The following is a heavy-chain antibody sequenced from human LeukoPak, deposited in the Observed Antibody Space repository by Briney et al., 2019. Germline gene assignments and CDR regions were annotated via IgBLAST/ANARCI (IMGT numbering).Heavy chain of an antibody. CDR3: ARDIMVYALYGMDV. J-gene: IGHJ6*02. CDR1: GFTFRSYS. CDR2: ISSSSSYI. D-gene: IGHD2-8*01. Sequence: PGGSPRLSCVVSGFTFRSYSMNWVRQAPGKGLEWVSSISSSSSYIYYADSVKGRFTISRDNAKNSLYLQMNSLRAEDTAVYYCARDIMVYALYGMDVWGQGTTVTVSS. V-gene: IGHV3-21*01.